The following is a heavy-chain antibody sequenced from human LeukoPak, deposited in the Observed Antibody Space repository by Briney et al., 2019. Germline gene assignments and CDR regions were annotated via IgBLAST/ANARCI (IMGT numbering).Heavy chain of an antibody. Sequence: SETLSLTCTVSGGSISSSTYYWGWIRQPPGKGLEWIGSIYYSGSTYYNPSLKSRVTISVDTSRNQFSLKLSSVTAADTAVYYCARGVDYYGVWGQGTLVTVSS. CDR3: ARGVDYYGV. CDR2: IYYSGST. J-gene: IGHJ4*02. D-gene: IGHD3-10*01. V-gene: IGHV4-39*01. CDR1: GGSISSSTYY.